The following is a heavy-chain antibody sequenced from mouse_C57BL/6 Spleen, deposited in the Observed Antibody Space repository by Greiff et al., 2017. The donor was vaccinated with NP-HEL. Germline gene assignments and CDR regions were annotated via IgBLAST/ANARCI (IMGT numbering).Heavy chain of an antibody. CDR3: GRGLMITTKYFEG. V-gene: IGHV5-4*01. CDR2: ISDGGSYT. J-gene: IGHJ1*03. CDR1: GFTFSSYA. D-gene: IGHD2-4*01. Sequence: EVQVVESGGGLVKPGGSLKLSCAASGFTFSSYAMSWVRQTPEKRLEWVATISDGGSYTYYPDNVKGRFTISRDNAKNNLYLQMSQLKSEDTAMYYWGRGLMITTKYFEGWGTGTTVTVSS.